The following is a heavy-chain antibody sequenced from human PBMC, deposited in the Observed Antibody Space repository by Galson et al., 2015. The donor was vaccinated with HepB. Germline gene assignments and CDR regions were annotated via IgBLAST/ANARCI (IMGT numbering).Heavy chain of an antibody. CDR1: GFTFSSYI. D-gene: IGHD3-3*01. Sequence: SLRLSCAASGFTFSSYIMNWVRQAPGKGLEWLSYVGTSSSTIYYANSVKGRFTISRDNAKNSLYLQMNSLRDEDTAVYYCAREWITWSGQRDGMDVWGQGTTVTVSS. J-gene: IGHJ6*02. V-gene: IGHV3-48*02. CDR3: AREWITWSGQRDGMDV. CDR2: VGTSSSTI.